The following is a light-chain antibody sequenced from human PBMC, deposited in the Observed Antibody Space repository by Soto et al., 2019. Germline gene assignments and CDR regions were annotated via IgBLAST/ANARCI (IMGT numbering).Light chain of an antibody. Sequence: QSVLTQPPSASGTPGQRVTISCSGNTSNLEDNHVYWYRRLPGTAPRLLLYRNNQRPSGVPDRFSGSKSGTSASLAISGLRSEDEADYFCVAWDVSLSVVVFGGGTKLTVL. J-gene: IGLJ2*01. CDR2: RNN. CDR1: TSNLEDNH. V-gene: IGLV1-47*01. CDR3: VAWDVSLSVVV.